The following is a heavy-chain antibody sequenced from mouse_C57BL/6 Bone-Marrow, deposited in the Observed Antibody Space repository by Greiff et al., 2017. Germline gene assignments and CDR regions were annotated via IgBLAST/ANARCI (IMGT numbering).Heavy chain of an antibody. V-gene: IGHV1-9*01. Sequence: VKLMESGAELMKPGASVKLSCKATGYTFTGYWIEWVKQRPGHGLEWIGEILPGSGSTNYNEKFKGKATFTADTSSNTAYMQLSSLTSEDSAFYFCARSRSYYSLYYFDYWGQGTTLTVSS. CDR3: ARSRSYYSLYYFDY. CDR2: ILPGSGST. J-gene: IGHJ2*01. D-gene: IGHD2-12*01. CDR1: GYTFTGYW.